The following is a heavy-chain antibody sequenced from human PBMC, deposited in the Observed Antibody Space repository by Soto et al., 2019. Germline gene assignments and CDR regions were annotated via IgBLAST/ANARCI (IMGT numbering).Heavy chain of an antibody. V-gene: IGHV4-59*12. CDR2: IYYSVST. D-gene: IGHD3-9*01. J-gene: IGHJ1*01. CDR3: ARGHNVLRYFDWLLGPVAFQH. CDR1: NGYLSCNY. Sequence: SETLFLTCTVSNGYLSCNYWSWIRQSPGKGLEWIGNIYYSVSTNYNPSLKSRVTISVDTSKNQFSLKLSSVTAADTAVYYCARGHNVLRYFDWLLGPVAFQHWGQGTLVTVSS.